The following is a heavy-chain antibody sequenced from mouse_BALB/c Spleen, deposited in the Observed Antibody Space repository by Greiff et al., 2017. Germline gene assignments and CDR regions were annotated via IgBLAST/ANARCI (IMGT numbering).Heavy chain of an antibody. CDR2: ISYDGSN. J-gene: IGHJ2*01. D-gene: IGHD2-1*01. V-gene: IGHV3-6*02. CDR1: GYSFTSGYY. Sequence: EVKLQESGPGLVQPSQSLSLTCSVTGYSFTSGYYWPWIRQFPGNKLEWMGYISYDGSNNYNPSLKNRISITLDTSKNQFFLKLNSVTTEDTATYYCARRYGNCPFDYWGQGTTLTVSS. CDR3: ARRYGNCPFDY.